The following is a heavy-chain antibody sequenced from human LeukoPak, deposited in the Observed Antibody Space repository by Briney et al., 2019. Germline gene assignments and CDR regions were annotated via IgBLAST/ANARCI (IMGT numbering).Heavy chain of an antibody. CDR3: APRGDIEHSYVYGKWFDP. CDR1: GGSFSAYY. Sequence: SETLSLTCAVSGGSFSAYYWTWIRQPPGKGLEGIGEINHSGSSNYNSSLRSRVTISVDTSYKQFSLRLSSVTAADTAVYYCAPRGDIEHSYVYGKWFDPWGQGTRVTVSS. J-gene: IGHJ5*02. CDR2: INHSGSS. D-gene: IGHD5-18*01. V-gene: IGHV4-34*01.